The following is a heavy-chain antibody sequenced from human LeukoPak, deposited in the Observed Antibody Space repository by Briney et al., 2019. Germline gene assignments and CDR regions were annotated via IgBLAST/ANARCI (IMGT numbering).Heavy chain of an antibody. D-gene: IGHD3-10*01. CDR3: ARGAVLWFRPKLYYYYMDV. CDR1: GGSFSGYY. V-gene: IGHV4-34*01. Sequence: SEILSLTCAVYGGSFSGYYWSWIRQPPGKGLEWIGEINHSGSTNYNPSLKSRVTISVDTSKNQFSLRLSSVTAADTAVYYCARGAVLWFRPKLYYYYMDVWGKGTTVTVSS. J-gene: IGHJ6*03. CDR2: INHSGST.